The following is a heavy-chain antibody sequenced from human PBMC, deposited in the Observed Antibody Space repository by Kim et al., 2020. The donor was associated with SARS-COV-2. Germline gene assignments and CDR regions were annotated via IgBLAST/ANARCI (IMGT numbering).Heavy chain of an antibody. J-gene: IGHJ1*01. Sequence: GGSLRLSCVASGFSFSRYWMTWVRQAPGKGLEYVACMKSDGSEKHYVDSVKGRFTISRDNAKNSLYLQMNSLRVEDTAVYYCSPCGDIMHKYGIGACWG. CDR3: SPCGDIMHKYGIGAC. V-gene: IGHV3-7*01. CDR1: GFSFSRYW. CDR2: MKSDGSEK. D-gene: IGHD2-21*01.